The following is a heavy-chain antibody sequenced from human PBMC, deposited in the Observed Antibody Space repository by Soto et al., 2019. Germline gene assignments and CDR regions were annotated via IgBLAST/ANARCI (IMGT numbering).Heavy chain of an antibody. J-gene: IGHJ6*02. CDR3: ATALGGGIMDG. Sequence: PSETLSLTCNISGVSTGTNYCTWVRQSPGRGLEWIASTFYTGSTTYNPALKSRVSISVDTPKKFYSLKLTSVTAADTAIYYCATALGGGIMDGWGRGTTVTVSS. CDR2: TFYTGST. CDR1: GVSTGTNY. V-gene: IGHV4-59*01. D-gene: IGHD3-16*01.